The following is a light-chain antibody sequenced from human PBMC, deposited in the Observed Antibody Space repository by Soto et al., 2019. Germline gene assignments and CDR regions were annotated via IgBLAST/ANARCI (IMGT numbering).Light chain of an antibody. Sequence: EIVLTQSPGTLSLSPGETATLSCRASQTIGRNYLAWYQQKPGQAPRLLIFGTSTRATGIPDRFSGSGYGTDFTLSISRLEPEDFAVYYCQQYANSPLLTFGGGTKVEIK. CDR2: GTS. CDR1: QTIGRNY. J-gene: IGKJ4*01. CDR3: QQYANSPLLT. V-gene: IGKV3-20*01.